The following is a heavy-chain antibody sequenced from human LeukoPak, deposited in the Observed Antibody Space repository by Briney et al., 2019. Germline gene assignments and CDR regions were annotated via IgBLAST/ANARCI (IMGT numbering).Heavy chain of an antibody. D-gene: IGHD2-2*01. CDR3: ARETEYCSSTSCYLYYYGMDV. J-gene: IGHJ6*04. CDR1: GGTFSSYA. CDR2: IIPIFGTA. V-gene: IGHV1-69*06. Sequence: SVKVSCKASGGTFSSYAISWVRQAPGQGLEWMGGIIPIFGTANYAQKFLGRVTITADKSTSTAYMELSSLRSEDTAVYYCARETEYCSSTSCYLYYYGMDVWGKGTTVTVSS.